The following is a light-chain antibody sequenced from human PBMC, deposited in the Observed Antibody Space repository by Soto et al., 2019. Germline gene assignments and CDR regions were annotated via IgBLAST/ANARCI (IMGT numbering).Light chain of an antibody. J-gene: IGKJ2*01. Sequence: EVVLTQSPGTLSLSPGEGATLSCRSSQDVGTNYLAWYQQKPGQAPRLLIFGASSRASGVPGRFSGSGSGTDFTLTISRLEPEDSAVYYCQQFINSPYMYIFGQGTRVDIK. CDR3: QQFINSPYMYI. CDR1: QDVGTNY. CDR2: GAS. V-gene: IGKV3-20*01.